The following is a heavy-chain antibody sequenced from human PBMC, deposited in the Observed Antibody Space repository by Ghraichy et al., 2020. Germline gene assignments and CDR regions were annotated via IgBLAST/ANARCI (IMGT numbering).Heavy chain of an antibody. D-gene: IGHD6-19*01. V-gene: IGHV3-53*01. CDR3: AIESSSCLPWRGAFDI. J-gene: IGHJ3*02. Sequence: GGSLRLSCAASGFTVSSNYMSWVRQAPGKGLEWVSVIYSGGSTYYADSVKGRFTISRDNSKNTLYLQMNSLGAEDTAVYYCAIESSSCLPWRGAFDIWGQGTMVTVSS. CDR2: IYSGGST. CDR1: GFTVSSNY.